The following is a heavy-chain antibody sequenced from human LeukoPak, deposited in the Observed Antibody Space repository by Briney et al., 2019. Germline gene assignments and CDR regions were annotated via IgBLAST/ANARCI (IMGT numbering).Heavy chain of an antibody. CDR1: GGSFSGYY. J-gene: IGHJ6*02. CDR3: ARLPYDFWSGYAYYYYGMDV. CDR2: INHSGST. D-gene: IGHD3-3*01. V-gene: IGHV4-34*01. Sequence: SETLSLTCAVYGGSFSGYYWSWIRQPPGKGLEWIGEINHSGSTNYNPSLKSRVTISVDTSKNQFSLKLSSVTAADTAVYYCARLPYDFWSGYAYYYYGMDVWGQGTTVTVSS.